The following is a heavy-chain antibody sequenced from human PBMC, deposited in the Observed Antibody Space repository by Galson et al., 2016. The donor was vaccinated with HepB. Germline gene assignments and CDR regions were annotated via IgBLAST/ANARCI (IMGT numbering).Heavy chain of an antibody. D-gene: IGHD4-17*01. CDR2: ISYDGSRK. V-gene: IGHV3-30*18. CDR3: AKAVLPPFYGDYGISYFYGMDV. CDR1: QLSISRFG. Sequence: SLRLSCAASQLSISRFGMHWVRQSPGKGLEWVAVISYDGSRKYYGDFVKGRFTISRDNSKNTLDLLMNSLRPEDTAVYYCAKAVLPPFYGDYGISYFYGMDVWGQGTTVTVSS. J-gene: IGHJ6*02.